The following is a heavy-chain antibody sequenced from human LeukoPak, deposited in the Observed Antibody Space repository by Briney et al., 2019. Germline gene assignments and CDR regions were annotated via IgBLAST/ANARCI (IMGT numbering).Heavy chain of an antibody. V-gene: IGHV3-53*01. J-gene: IGHJ4*02. CDR3: ARVWFGYFFQ. D-gene: IGHD3-10*01. Sequence: GGSLRLSCVASGLDISYHYVGWVRQAPGKGLEWISVIHTGGTTHYSDSVKGRFTISEDTSNNTVFLQMNSVKVEDTAVYYCARVWFGYFFQWGQGALVTVSS. CDR2: IHTGGTT. CDR1: GLDISYHY.